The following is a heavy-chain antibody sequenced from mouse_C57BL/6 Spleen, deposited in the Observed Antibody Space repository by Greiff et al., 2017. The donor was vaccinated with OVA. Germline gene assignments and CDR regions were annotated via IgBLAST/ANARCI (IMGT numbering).Heavy chain of an antibody. CDR3: ARSPLNYYYAMDY. J-gene: IGHJ4*01. CDR1: GFTFSDYG. CDR2: ISSGSSTI. Sequence: EVQLQESGGGLVKPGGSLKLSCAASGFTFSDYGMHWVRQAPEKGLEWVAYISSGSSTIYYADTVKGRFTISRDNAKNTLFLQMTSLRSEDTAMYYCARSPLNYYYAMDYWGQGTSVTVSS. V-gene: IGHV5-17*01.